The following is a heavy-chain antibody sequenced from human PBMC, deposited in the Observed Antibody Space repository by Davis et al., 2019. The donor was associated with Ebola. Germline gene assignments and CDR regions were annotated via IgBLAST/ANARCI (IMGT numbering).Heavy chain of an antibody. J-gene: IGHJ6*02. CDR1: GFTFSSNS. Sequence: PGGSLRLSCAASGFTFSSNSMNWVRQAPGQGLVWVSRVNSEGSAATYADSVTGRFTTSRDNAKNTLFLQMTSLRAEDTGVYYCARGGYYTQIYYYHGMDVWGQGTTVTVSS. CDR3: ARGGYYTQIYYYHGMDV. D-gene: IGHD3-22*01. CDR2: VNSEGSAA. V-gene: IGHV3-74*01.